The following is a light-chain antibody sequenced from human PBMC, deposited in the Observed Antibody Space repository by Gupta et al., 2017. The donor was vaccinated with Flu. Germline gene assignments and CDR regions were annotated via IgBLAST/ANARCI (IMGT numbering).Light chain of an antibody. V-gene: IGKV1-39*01. J-gene: IGKJ1*01. CDR3: QQNCSTPRT. CDR2: GAS. CDR1: KSSSSY. Sequence: RSSLSASVGDSVTTTRAASKSSSSYLDWYQQKPGQAPKLLIYGASSWESGVPDRFSGSGSGTDFTLTISRLEPEDFAMYYCQQNCSTPRTFGQGTKVEIK.